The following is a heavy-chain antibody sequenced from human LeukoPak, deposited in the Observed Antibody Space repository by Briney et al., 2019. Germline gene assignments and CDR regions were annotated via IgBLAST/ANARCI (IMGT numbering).Heavy chain of an antibody. CDR2: IYYSGST. CDR1: GGSISSYY. D-gene: IGHD6-13*01. Sequence: SETLSLTCTVSGGSISSYYWSWIRQPPGKGLEWIGYIYYSGSTNYNPSLKTRVTISVDKSKSQFSLNLTSVTAADTAVYYCXXXXXXDGIAAAGTIGWFDPWGQGTLVTVSS. J-gene: IGHJ5*02. V-gene: IGHV4-59*01. CDR3: XXXXXXDGIAAAGTIGWFDP.